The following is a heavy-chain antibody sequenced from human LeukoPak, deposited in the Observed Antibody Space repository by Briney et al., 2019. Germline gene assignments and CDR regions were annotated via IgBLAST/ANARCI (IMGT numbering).Heavy chain of an antibody. CDR3: ASYSYYDSSGYYAY. CDR2: INHSGST. Sequence: SETLSLTCAVYGGSFSGYYWSWIRQPPGKGLEWIGEINHSGSTNYNPSLKSRVTISVDTSKNQFSLKLSSVTAADTAVYYCASYSYYDSSGYYAYWGQGTLVTVSS. V-gene: IGHV4-34*01. CDR1: GGSFSGYY. D-gene: IGHD3-22*01. J-gene: IGHJ4*02.